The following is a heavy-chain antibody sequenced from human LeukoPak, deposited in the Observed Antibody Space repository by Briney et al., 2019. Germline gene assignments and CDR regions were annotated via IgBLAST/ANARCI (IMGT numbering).Heavy chain of an antibody. J-gene: IGHJ6*02. V-gene: IGHV4-61*01. Sequence: SETLSLTCTVSGGSVSSGSYYWSWIRQPPGKGLEWIGYIYYSGSTNYNPSLKSRVTISVDTSKNQFSLKLSSVTAADTAAYYCARGACTNGVCYRYYYYYYGMDVWGQGTTVTVSS. CDR2: IYYSGST. D-gene: IGHD2-8*01. CDR1: GGSVSSGSYY. CDR3: ARGACTNGVCYRYYYYYYGMDV.